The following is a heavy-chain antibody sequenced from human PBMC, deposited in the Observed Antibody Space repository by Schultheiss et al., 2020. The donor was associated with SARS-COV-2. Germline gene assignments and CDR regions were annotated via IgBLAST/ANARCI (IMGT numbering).Heavy chain of an antibody. D-gene: IGHD3-10*01. J-gene: IGHJ5*02. CDR2: ISSSSSYT. CDR1: GLTFNCY. Sequence: GGSLRLSCAASGLTFNCYLSGVRQAPGKGLEWVLYISSSSSYTNYADSVKGRFTISRDNAKNSLYLQMNSLRAEDTAVYYCARDTSGSVGLDPWGQGTLVTVSS. CDR3: ARDTSGSVGLDP. V-gene: IGHV3-11*06.